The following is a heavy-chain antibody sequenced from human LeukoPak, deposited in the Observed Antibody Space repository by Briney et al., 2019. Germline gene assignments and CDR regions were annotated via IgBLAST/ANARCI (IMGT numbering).Heavy chain of an antibody. CDR2: ISGSGGST. CDR1: GFTFSSYA. CDR3: AKGNHEYYDFWSGYHFDY. Sequence: PGGSLRLSGAASGFTFSSYAMSWVRQAPGKGLEWVSAISGSGGSTYYADSVKGRFTISRDNSKNTLYLQMNSLRAEDTAVYYCAKGNHEYYDFWSGYHFDYWGQGTLVTVSS. D-gene: IGHD3-3*01. V-gene: IGHV3-23*01. J-gene: IGHJ4*02.